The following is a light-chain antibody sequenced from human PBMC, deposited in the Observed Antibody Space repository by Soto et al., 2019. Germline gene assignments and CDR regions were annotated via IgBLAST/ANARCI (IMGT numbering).Light chain of an antibody. Sequence: QSALTQPASVSGSPGQSITISCTGTSSDVGGYNHVSWYQQHPGKAPKLMIYEVSNRPSGVSNRFSGSKSGNTASLTISGLQAEDEADYYCSSYTSSTSFYVFGTGTTLTVL. CDR1: SSDVGGYNH. V-gene: IGLV2-14*01. CDR3: SSYTSSTSFYV. J-gene: IGLJ1*01. CDR2: EVS.